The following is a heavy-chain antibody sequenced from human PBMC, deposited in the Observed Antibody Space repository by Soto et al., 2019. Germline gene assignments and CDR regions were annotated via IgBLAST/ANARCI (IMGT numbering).Heavy chain of an antibody. Sequence: PSESLSLTCTVSVASIDRSNYYWDWLGQPPGKGLEWIGTTYYNGNAYYNPSLKSRVTMSVDTSKNQFSLKLISVTAADTAVYYCARHFVAVVIKGWGYWGQGTLVTVS. V-gene: IGHV4-39*01. D-gene: IGHD3-22*01. J-gene: IGHJ4*02. CDR3: ARHFVAVVIKGWGY. CDR2: TYYNGNA. CDR1: VASIDRSNYY.